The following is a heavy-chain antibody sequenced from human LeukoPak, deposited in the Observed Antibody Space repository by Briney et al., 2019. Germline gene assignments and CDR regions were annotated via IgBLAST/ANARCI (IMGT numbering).Heavy chain of an antibody. CDR3: ARGPSRDYGSGSSWFDP. D-gene: IGHD3-10*01. J-gene: IGHJ5*02. CDR2: MNPNSGNT. CDR1: GYTFSTYD. Sequence: GASVKVSCKASGYTFSTYDINWVRQVTGQGLEWMGWMNPNSGNTGYAQKIQGRVTMTRNTSINTAYMELSGLRSEDTAVYYCARGPSRDYGSGSSWFDPWGQGTLVTVSS. V-gene: IGHV1-8*01.